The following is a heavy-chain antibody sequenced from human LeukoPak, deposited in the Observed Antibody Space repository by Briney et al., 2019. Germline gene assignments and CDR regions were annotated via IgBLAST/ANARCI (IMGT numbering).Heavy chain of an antibody. CDR3: ATAVGDSSGYYPFDY. J-gene: IGHJ4*02. CDR2: ISAYNGNT. CDR1: GYTFTSYG. V-gene: IGHV1-18*01. Sequence: ASVKVSCKASGYTFTSYGISWVRQAPGQGLEWMGWISAYNGNTNYAQKFQGRVTMTEDTSTDTAYMELSSLRSEDTAVYYCATAVGDSSGYYPFDYWGQGTLVTVSS. D-gene: IGHD3-22*01.